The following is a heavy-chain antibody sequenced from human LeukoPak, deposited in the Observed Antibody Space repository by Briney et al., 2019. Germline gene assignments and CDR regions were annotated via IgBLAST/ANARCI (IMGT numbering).Heavy chain of an antibody. CDR2: IYTSGST. J-gene: IGHJ4*02. Sequence: SQTLSLTCTVSGGSISSGSYYWSWIRQPAGKGLEWIGRIYTSGSTNYNPSLKSRVTISVDTSKNQFSLKLSSVTAADTAVYYCARGGDARFFDYWGQGTLVTVSS. V-gene: IGHV4-61*02. D-gene: IGHD3-3*01. CDR3: ARGGDARFFDY. CDR1: GGSISSGSYY.